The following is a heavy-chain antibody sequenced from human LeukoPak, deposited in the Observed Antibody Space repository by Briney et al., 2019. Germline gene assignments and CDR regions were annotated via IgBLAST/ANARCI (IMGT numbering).Heavy chain of an antibody. CDR2: ISGSGGST. CDR1: GFTFSSYA. V-gene: IGHV3-23*01. CDR3: AKSQDGGRLFHFDY. D-gene: IGHD1-26*01. Sequence: GGSLRLSCAASGFTFSSYAMSWVRQAPGKGLEWVSVISGSGGSTYSADSVKGRFTISRDNSKNTLYLQMNSLRAEDTAVYFCAKSQDGGRLFHFDYWGQGTLVTVS. J-gene: IGHJ4*02.